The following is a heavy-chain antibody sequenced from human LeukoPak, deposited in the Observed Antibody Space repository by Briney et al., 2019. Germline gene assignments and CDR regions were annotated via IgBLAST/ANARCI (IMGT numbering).Heavy chain of an antibody. CDR2: IYNSGST. CDR1: GGSISSYY. V-gene: IGHV4-4*07. D-gene: IGHD6-6*01. J-gene: IGHJ4*02. CDR3: ARGTHTPYSSSAGGDYYFDY. Sequence: SETLSLTCTVSGGSISSYYWSWIRQPPGKGLEWIGRIYNSGSTNYNPSLKSRVTMSVDTSKNQFSLKLSSVTAAYTAVYYCARGTHTPYSSSAGGDYYFDYWGQGTLVTVSS.